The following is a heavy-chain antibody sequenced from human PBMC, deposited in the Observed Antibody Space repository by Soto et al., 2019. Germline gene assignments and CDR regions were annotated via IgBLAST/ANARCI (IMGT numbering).Heavy chain of an antibody. V-gene: IGHV1-18*01. J-gene: IGHJ4*02. D-gene: IGHD5-12*01. CDR2: ISANNGNT. CDR3: AREGRGYEDY. Sequence: QVQLVQSGAEVKKPGASVKVSCKTSGYTFTTYGISWVRQAPGQGFEWMGWISANNGNTNHAQKFRGRISMTTDTSTRTAYMEVRSLSSDDTAVYYCAREGRGYEDYWGQGTLVIVSS. CDR1: GYTFTTYG.